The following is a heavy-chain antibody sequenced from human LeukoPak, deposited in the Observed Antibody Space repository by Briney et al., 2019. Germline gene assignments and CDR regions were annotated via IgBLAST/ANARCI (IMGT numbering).Heavy chain of an antibody. CDR1: GFTFSNYG. Sequence: GGSLRLSCAASGFTFSNYGISWVRQAPGKGLEWVSGITVSGGNTYYAESVKGRFTISRDNSKKTLYLQMNSLRAEDTAVYYCAKDLGYCSGGSCYSTWSYAFDIWGQGTMFTVSS. CDR3: AKDLGYCSGGSCYSTWSYAFDI. V-gene: IGHV3-23*01. J-gene: IGHJ3*02. D-gene: IGHD2-15*01. CDR2: ITVSGGNT.